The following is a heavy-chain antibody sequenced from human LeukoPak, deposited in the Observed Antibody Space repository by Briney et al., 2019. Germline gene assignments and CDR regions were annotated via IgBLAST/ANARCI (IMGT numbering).Heavy chain of an antibody. CDR2: IYCSGST. Sequence: PSETLSLTCTVSGGSISGSSYYWGWIRQPPGKGLEWIGSIYCSGSTYYNPSLKSRVTISVDTSKNQFSLKLSSVTAADTAVYYCARLRYYDSSGYSDAFDIWGQGTMVTVSS. V-gene: IGHV4-39*07. CDR3: ARLRYYDSSGYSDAFDI. CDR1: GGSISGSSYY. J-gene: IGHJ3*02. D-gene: IGHD3-22*01.